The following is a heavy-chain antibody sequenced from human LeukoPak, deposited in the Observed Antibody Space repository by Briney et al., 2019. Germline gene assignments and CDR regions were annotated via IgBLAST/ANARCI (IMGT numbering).Heavy chain of an antibody. Sequence: SETLPLTCTVSGGSISSSSYYWGWIRQPPGKGLEWIGRIYTSGSTNYNPSLKSRVTISVDTSKNQFSLKLSSVTAADTAVYYCASVGATTDDAFDIWGQGTMVTVSS. J-gene: IGHJ3*02. CDR3: ASVGATTDDAFDI. D-gene: IGHD1-26*01. CDR1: GGSISSSSYY. CDR2: IYTSGST. V-gene: IGHV4-39*07.